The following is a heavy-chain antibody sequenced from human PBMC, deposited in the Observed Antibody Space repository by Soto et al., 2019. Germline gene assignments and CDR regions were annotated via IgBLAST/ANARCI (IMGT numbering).Heavy chain of an antibody. CDR3: ARDRGRSNSAIDP. CDR1: GDSISSSTW. Sequence: LSLTCAVSGDSISSSTWWSWVRQPPGKVLQWIGDIYHSGITNYNPSLRSRVTIAVQKSKNQFSLKLTSVTAADTAIYYCARDRGRSNSAIDPWGPGTMV. J-gene: IGHJ5*02. D-gene: IGHD3-10*01. CDR2: IYHSGIT. V-gene: IGHV4-4*02.